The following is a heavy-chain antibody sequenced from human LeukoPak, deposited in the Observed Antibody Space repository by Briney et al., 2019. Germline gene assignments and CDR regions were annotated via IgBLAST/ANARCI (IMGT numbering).Heavy chain of an antibody. V-gene: IGHV3-21*01. D-gene: IGHD3-10*01. Sequence: GGSLRLSCAASGFIFSSYGMNWVRQAPGKGLEWVSSISSSSSYIYYADSVKGRFTISRDNAKNSLCLQMNSLRAEDTAVYYCAKDAGYYYGSGSYYSDYWGQGTLVTVSS. CDR1: GFIFSSYG. CDR2: ISSSSSYI. J-gene: IGHJ4*02. CDR3: AKDAGYYYGSGSYYSDY.